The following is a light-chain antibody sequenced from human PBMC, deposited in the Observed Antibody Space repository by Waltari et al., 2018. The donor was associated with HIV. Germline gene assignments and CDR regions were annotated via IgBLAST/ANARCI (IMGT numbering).Light chain of an antibody. CDR1: SGSVSTSYY. CDR2: STN. Sequence: QTVVTQEPSFSVSPGGTVTLTCGLSSGSVSTSYYPRWYQQTPGPAPRTLIYSTNTRSSGFPDRFSGSILGSKAALTITGAQADDESDYYCVLYMGSGIGVFGGGTKLTVL. J-gene: IGLJ2*01. V-gene: IGLV8-61*01. CDR3: VLYMGSGIGV.